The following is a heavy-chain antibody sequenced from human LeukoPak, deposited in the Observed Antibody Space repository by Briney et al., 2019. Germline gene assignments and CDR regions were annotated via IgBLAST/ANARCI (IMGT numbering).Heavy chain of an antibody. CDR1: GASIYTGSHY. J-gene: IGHJ3*02. V-gene: IGHV4-31*03. Sequence: SETLSPTCTVSGASIYTGSHYWSWIRQLPGKGLEWIGYASYSGSTSYNPSLKSRVTISIDTSKNQFSLKLNSVTAADTAVYYCARDLLYGEGDDDGFDIWGQGTKVSVS. CDR2: ASYSGST. CDR3: ARDLLYGEGDDDGFDI. D-gene: IGHD3-10*01.